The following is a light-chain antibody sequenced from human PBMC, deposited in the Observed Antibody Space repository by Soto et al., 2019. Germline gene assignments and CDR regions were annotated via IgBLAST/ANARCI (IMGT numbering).Light chain of an antibody. CDR2: DAS. CDR1: QSITGY. Sequence: DIQMTQSPSSLSASVGDRVTITCRASQSITGYLNWYQQKPGKAPKLLIYDASSLQSGVPSTFSGSGSGTDFTLTISSLQPEDFATYYCQQSYSTPQTFGQGTK. V-gene: IGKV1-39*01. J-gene: IGKJ1*01. CDR3: QQSYSTPQT.